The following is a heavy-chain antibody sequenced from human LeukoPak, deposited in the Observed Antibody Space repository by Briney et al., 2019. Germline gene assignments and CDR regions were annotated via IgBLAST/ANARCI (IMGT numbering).Heavy chain of an antibody. J-gene: IGHJ6*03. CDR1: GGSISSSSYY. V-gene: IGHV4-39*01. CDR2: IYYSGTT. Sequence: SETLSLTCTVSGGSISSSSYYWGWIRQPPGKGLEWIGSIYYSGTTYYNPSLKSRVTISADTSKNQFSLRLSSVTAADTAVYYCAIRKGYYYYMDVWGKGTTVTVSS. CDR3: AIRKGYYYYMDV. D-gene: IGHD2/OR15-2a*01.